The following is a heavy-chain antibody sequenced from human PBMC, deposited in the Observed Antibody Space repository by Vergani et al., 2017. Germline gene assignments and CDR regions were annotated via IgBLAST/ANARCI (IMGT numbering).Heavy chain of an antibody. D-gene: IGHD2-15*01. Sequence: EVQLVESGGGLVQPGRSLRLSCTASVFAFGDYAMSWVRQAPGKGLEWVGFIRSKAHGGTTEYAASVKGRFTISRDDSTSIAYLQMNSLKTEDTGVYYCTRDLCSGGSCYHWYFDLWGRGTLVTVSS. J-gene: IGHJ2*01. CDR3: TRDLCSGGSCYHWYFDL. V-gene: IGHV3-49*04. CDR2: IRSKAHGGTT. CDR1: VFAFGDYA.